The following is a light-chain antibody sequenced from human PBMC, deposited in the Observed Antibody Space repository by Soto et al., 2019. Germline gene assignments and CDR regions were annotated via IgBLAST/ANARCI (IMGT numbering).Light chain of an antibody. J-gene: IGKJ1*01. Sequence: EIVMTQSPATLSVSPGERATLSCRASQSVSSNLAWYQQKPGQAPRLLIYGASTRATGIPARFSGSGSGTAFPLTISSLQSEDFAVYYCQQYNNWPPRAWTFGQGTKVEIK. V-gene: IGKV3-15*01. CDR1: QSVSSN. CDR2: GAS. CDR3: QQYNNWPPRAWT.